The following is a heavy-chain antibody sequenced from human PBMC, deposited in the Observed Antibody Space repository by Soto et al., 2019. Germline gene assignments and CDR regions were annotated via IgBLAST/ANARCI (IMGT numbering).Heavy chain of an antibody. CDR3: ARDRRIAVAGGINWFDP. V-gene: IGHV4-4*07. CDR2: IYTSGST. D-gene: IGHD6-19*01. CDR1: GGSISSYY. Sequence: ETLSLTCTVSGGSISSYYLSWIRQPSGKGLEWIGRIYTSGSTNYNPSLKSRVTMSVDTSKNQFSLKLSSVTAADTAVYYCARDRRIAVAGGINWFDPWGQGTLVTVSS. J-gene: IGHJ5*02.